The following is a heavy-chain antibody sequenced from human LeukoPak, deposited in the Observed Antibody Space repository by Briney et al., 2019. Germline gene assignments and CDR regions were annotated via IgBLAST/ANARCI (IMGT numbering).Heavy chain of an antibody. D-gene: IGHD6-25*01. CDR3: ARVDSGAYYYYMDV. Sequence: PSETLSLTCAVSGGSISSGGYSWSWIRQPPGKGLEWIGYIYYSGSTYYNPSLKSRVTISVDTSKNQFSLKPSSVTAADTAVYYCARVDSGAYYYYMDVWGKGTTVTVSS. CDR2: IYYSGST. J-gene: IGHJ6*03. V-gene: IGHV4-30-4*07. CDR1: GGSISSGGYS.